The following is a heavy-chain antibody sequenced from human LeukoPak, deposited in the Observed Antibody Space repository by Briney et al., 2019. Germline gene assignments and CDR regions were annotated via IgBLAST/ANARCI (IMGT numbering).Heavy chain of an antibody. CDR2: IYYSGST. Sequence: SETLSLTCTVSGGSISSSSYYWGWIRQPPGKGLEWIGSIYYSGSTYYNPSLKSRVTISVDTSKNQFSLKLSSVTAADTAVYYCARVSLAATFWFDPWGQGTLVTVSS. D-gene: IGHD6-6*01. CDR1: GGSISSSSYY. CDR3: ARVSLAATFWFDP. J-gene: IGHJ5*02. V-gene: IGHV4-39*07.